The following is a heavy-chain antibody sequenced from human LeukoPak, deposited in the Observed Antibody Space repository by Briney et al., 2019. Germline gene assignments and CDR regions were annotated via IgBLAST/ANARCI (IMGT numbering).Heavy chain of an antibody. CDR1: GYTFTSYY. J-gene: IGHJ6*03. CDR2: INPSGGST. V-gene: IGHV1-46*01. Sequence: ASVKVSCKASGYTFTSYYMHWVRQAPGQGLEWMGIINPSGGSTSYAQKFQGRVTMTRDMSTSTVYMELSSLRSEDTAVYYCARLSGYSSSWSVDYYYYMDVWGKGTTVTVSS. CDR3: ARLSGYSSSWSVDYYYYMDV. D-gene: IGHD6-13*01.